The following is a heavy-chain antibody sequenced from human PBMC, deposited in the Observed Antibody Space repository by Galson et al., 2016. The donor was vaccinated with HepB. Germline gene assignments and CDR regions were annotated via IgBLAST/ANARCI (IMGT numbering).Heavy chain of an antibody. V-gene: IGHV3-21*01. CDR3: ASAVLDSSGYSYPDAFEI. CDR1: GITLRGYA. D-gene: IGHD3-22*01. Sequence: SLRLSCAASGITLRGYAMNWVRQAPGKGLDWVSCISRGGTYTYYADSVKGRFTVSRDNAKNSLYLQMNNLRAEDTALYYCASAVLDSSGYSYPDAFEIWGLATMVTVSS. CDR2: ISRGGTYT. J-gene: IGHJ3*02.